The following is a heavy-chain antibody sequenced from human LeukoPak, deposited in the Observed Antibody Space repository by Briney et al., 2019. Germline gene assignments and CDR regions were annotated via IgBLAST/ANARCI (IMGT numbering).Heavy chain of an antibody. D-gene: IGHD6-13*01. CDR1: GGTFSSYA. J-gene: IGHJ4*02. CDR3: AREQLKGEYYFDY. CDR2: IIPIFGTA. Sequence: SVKVSCKASGGTFSSYAISRVRQAPGQGLEWMGGIIPIFGTANYAQKFQGRVTITADESTSTAYMELSSLRSEDTAVYYCAREQLKGEYYFDYWGQGTLVTVSS. V-gene: IGHV1-69*13.